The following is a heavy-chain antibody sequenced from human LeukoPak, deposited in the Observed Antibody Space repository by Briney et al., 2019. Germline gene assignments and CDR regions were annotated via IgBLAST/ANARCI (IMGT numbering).Heavy chain of an antibody. V-gene: IGHV4-4*09. Sequence: SETLSLTCTVSGGSISSYYWSWIRQPPGKGLEWIGYIYTSGSTKYNPSLKSRVTISVDTSKNQFSLKPSSVTAADTAVYYCARHRRDGYNFDYWGQGTLVTVSS. CDR2: IYTSGST. CDR1: GGSISSYY. CDR3: ARHRRDGYNFDY. J-gene: IGHJ4*02. D-gene: IGHD5-24*01.